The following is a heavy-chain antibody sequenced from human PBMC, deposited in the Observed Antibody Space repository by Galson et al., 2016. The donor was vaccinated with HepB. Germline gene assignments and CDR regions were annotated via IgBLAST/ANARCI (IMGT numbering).Heavy chain of an antibody. CDR1: GDSVISTTYY. CDR3: AKGSGYP. CDR2: IYSSGST. Sequence: SETLSLTCTVSGDSVISTTYYWTWFRQPPGKGLEWIGFIYSSGSTAYNSSLQSRVTISIDTSRNQFSLKLNSLTAADTAVYYCAKGSGYPWGRGTLVTVSS. V-gene: IGHV4-61*01. D-gene: IGHD3-22*01. J-gene: IGHJ2*01.